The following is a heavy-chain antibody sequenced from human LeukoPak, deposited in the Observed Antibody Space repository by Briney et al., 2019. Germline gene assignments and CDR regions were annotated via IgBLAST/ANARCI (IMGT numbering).Heavy chain of an antibody. D-gene: IGHD2-15*01. CDR3: ARDLVVGAADGDF. V-gene: IGHV1-2*02. J-gene: IGHJ4*02. CDR2: ISPNSGGT. Sequence: ASVTVSFKSSVYTFADYYMHWVRQAPGQGREGMGWISPNSGGTNYAQKFQGRVTMTRDTSISTAYMELSRLRSDDTAVYYCARDLVVGAADGDFWGQGTLVTVSS. CDR1: VYTFADYY.